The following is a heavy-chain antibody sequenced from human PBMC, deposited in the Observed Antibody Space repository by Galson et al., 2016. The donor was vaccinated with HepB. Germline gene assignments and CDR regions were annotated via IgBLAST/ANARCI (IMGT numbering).Heavy chain of an antibody. CDR1: GGTFLNSS. J-gene: IGHJ5*02. Sequence: SVKVSCKAFGGTFLNSSVNWVRQAPGQGLEWMGVIIPIFGTPNYAQKFRGRVTITADKSSSTVDMELSSLRSDDTAIYYCETAAVERLVSRGWFDPWGQGTLVTVSS. CDR2: IIPIFGTP. CDR3: ETAAVERLVSRGWFDP. V-gene: IGHV1-69*06. D-gene: IGHD2-2*01.